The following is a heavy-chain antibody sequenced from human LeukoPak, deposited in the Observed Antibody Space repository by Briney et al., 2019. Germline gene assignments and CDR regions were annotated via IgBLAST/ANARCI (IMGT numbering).Heavy chain of an antibody. V-gene: IGHV3-11*06. J-gene: IGHJ3*02. CDR2: ISSSSSYT. D-gene: IGHD3-3*01. CDR1: GFTFSDYY. CDR3: ARDGYYDTGVSRGGGFDI. Sequence: KPGGSLRLSCAASGFTFSDYYMSWIRQAPGKGLEWVSYISSSSSYTNYADSVKGRFTISRDNSKNTLYVQMNSLRAEDTAVYYCARDGYYDTGVSRGGGFDIWGQGTMVTVSS.